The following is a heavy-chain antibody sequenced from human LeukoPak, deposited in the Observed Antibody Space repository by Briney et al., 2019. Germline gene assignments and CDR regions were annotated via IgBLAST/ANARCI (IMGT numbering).Heavy chain of an antibody. Sequence: GGSPRLSCAASGSTFSSYAISWVRQAPGKGLAWVSAISRSGVNTFYADSVKGRFTISRDNSKNTLYLQMSSLRAEDTAVYYCAKDLRYYDNSGYPDAFDIWGQGTMVTVSS. V-gene: IGHV3-23*01. D-gene: IGHD3-22*01. CDR1: GSTFSSYA. CDR3: AKDLRYYDNSGYPDAFDI. CDR2: ISRSGVNT. J-gene: IGHJ3*02.